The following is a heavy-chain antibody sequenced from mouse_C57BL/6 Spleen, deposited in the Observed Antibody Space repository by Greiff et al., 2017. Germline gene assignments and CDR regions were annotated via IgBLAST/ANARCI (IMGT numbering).Heavy chain of an antibody. J-gene: IGHJ1*03. CDR2: ISSGSSTI. CDR3: ARPVLGSSYGYFDV. Sequence: EVMLVESGGGLVKPGGSLKLSCAASGFTFSDYGMHWVRQAPEKGLEWVAYISSGSSTIYYADTVKGRFTISRDNAKNTLFLQMTSLRSEDTAMYYCARPVLGSSYGYFDVWGTGTTVTVSS. V-gene: IGHV5-17*01. CDR1: GFTFSDYG. D-gene: IGHD1-1*01.